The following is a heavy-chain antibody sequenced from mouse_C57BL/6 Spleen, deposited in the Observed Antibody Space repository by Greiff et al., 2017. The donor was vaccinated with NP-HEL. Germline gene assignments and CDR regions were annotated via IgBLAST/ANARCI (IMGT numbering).Heavy chain of an antibody. Sequence: VQLQQSGAELARPGASVKLSCKASGYTFTSYGISWVKQRTGQGLEWIGEIYPRSGNTYYNEKFKGKATLTADKSSSTAYMELSSLTSEDSAVYFCARDGNYGNPAWFAYWGQGTLVTVSA. D-gene: IGHD2-1*01. CDR1: GYTFTSYG. CDR3: ARDGNYGNPAWFAY. J-gene: IGHJ3*01. V-gene: IGHV1-81*01. CDR2: IYPRSGNT.